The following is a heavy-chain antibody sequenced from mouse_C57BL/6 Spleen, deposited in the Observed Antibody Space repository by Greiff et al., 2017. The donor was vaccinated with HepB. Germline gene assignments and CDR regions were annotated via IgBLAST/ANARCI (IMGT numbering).Heavy chain of an antibody. Sequence: VQLQQPGTELVKPGASVKLSCKASGYTFTSYWMHWVKQRPGQGLEWIGNIYPSNGGTNYNEKFKSKATLTVDKSSSTAYMQLSSLTSEDSAVYYCAREGGYLAWFAYWGQGTLVTVSA. CDR2: IYPSNGGT. J-gene: IGHJ3*01. CDR1: GYTFTSYW. V-gene: IGHV1-53*01. CDR3: AREGGYLAWFAY.